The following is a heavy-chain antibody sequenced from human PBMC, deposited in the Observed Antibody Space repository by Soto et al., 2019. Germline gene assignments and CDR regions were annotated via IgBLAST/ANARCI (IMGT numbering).Heavy chain of an antibody. V-gene: IGHV4-30-4*01. Sequence: ASETLSLTCTVSGGSISSGDYYWSWIRQPPGKGLEWIGYIYYSGSTYYNPSLKSRVTISVDTSKNQFSLKLSSVTAADTAVYYCAREGEQPMATQRGFWFDPWGQGPLVT. J-gene: IGHJ5*02. CDR2: IYYSGST. CDR3: AREGEQPMATQRGFWFDP. D-gene: IGHD2-15*01. CDR1: GGSISSGDYY.